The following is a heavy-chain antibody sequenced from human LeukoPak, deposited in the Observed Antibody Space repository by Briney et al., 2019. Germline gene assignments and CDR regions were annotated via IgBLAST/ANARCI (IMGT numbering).Heavy chain of an antibody. V-gene: IGHV3-30*18. CDR1: GFTFSSYG. CDR2: ISYDGGNK. J-gene: IGHJ4*02. D-gene: IGHD1-26*01. CDR3: AKGEGFWWELPSFDY. Sequence: GGSLRLSCAASGFTFSSYGMHWVRQAPGKGLEWVAVISYDGGNKYYADSVKGRFTISRDNSKNTLYLQMNSLRAEDTAVYYCAKGEGFWWELPSFDYWGQGTLVTVSS.